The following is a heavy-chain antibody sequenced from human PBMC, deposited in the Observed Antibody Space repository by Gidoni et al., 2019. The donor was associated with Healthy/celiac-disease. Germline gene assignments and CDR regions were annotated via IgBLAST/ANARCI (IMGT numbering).Heavy chain of an antibody. CDR2: FDPEDGET. CDR3: ATSSNGLLHYMDV. D-gene: IGHD2-15*01. CDR1: GDTLTELS. V-gene: IGHV1-24*01. Sequence: VQLVQSGAEGKTPGASVKLSCKVSGDTLTELSMHWVRQAPGKGLEWMGGFDPEDGETIYAQKFQGRVTMTEDTSTDTAYMELSSLRSEDTAVYYCATSSNGLLHYMDVWGKGTTVTVSS. J-gene: IGHJ6*03.